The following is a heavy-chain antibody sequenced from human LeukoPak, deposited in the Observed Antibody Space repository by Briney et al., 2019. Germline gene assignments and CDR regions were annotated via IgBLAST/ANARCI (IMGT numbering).Heavy chain of an antibody. V-gene: IGHV1-69*05. J-gene: IGHJ4*02. CDR2: IIPIFGTA. CDR3: ARDGDSSSFHY. CDR1: GGTFSSYA. D-gene: IGHD6-6*01. Sequence: AASVKVSCKASGGTFSSYAISWVRQAPGQGLEWMGGIIPIFGTANYAQKFQGRVTITTDESTSAAYMELSSLRSEDTAVYYCARDGDSSSFHYWGQGTLVTVSS.